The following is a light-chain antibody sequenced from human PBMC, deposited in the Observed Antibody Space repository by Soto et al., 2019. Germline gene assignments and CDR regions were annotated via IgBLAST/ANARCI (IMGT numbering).Light chain of an antibody. V-gene: IGKV1-39*01. CDR3: QQCYSSPVT. CDR1: QSISSY. J-gene: IGKJ5*01. CDR2: AAS. Sequence: DIQLTQSPSSLSPSVGDRFTLSCRASQSISSYLNWYQQKPGKAPRLLIYAASSLQGGVPARFSGSGPGTDFTLTISSLQSEDFATYHCQQCYSSPVTFGRGTRLEIK.